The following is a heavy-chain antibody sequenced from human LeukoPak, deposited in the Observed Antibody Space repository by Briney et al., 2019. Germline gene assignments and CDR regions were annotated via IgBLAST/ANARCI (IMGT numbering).Heavy chain of an antibody. V-gene: IGHV4-34*01. CDR3: ARRRGSCDY. J-gene: IGHJ4*02. CDR2: INHSGST. D-gene: IGHD6-13*01. Sequence: SETLSLTCAVYGGPFSGYYWSWIRQPPGKGLEWIGEINHSGSTNYNPSLKSRVTISVDTSKNQFSLKLSSVTAADTAVYYCARRRGSCDYWGQGTLVTVSS. CDR1: GGPFSGYY.